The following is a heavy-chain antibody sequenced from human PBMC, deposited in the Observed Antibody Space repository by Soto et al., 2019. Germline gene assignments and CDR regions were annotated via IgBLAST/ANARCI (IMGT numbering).Heavy chain of an antibody. CDR3: ARMNYDFWSVHDAFDI. Sequence: EVQLVESGGGLVQPGGSLRLSCAASGFTFSSYWMSWVRQAPGKGLEWVANIKQDGSEKYYVDSVKGRFTISRDNAKNSLYLQMNSLRAEDTAVYYCARMNYDFWSVHDAFDIWGQGTMVTVSS. V-gene: IGHV3-7*01. J-gene: IGHJ3*02. D-gene: IGHD3-3*01. CDR1: GFTFSSYW. CDR2: IKQDGSEK.